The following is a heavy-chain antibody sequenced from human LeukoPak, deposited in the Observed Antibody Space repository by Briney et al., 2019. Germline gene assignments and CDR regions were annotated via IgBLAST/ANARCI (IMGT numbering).Heavy chain of an antibody. J-gene: IGHJ4*02. CDR3: ARGGYSSYTVRFDY. D-gene: IGHD6-13*01. CDR2: INHSGST. V-gene: IGHV4-38-2*02. Sequence: SETLSLTCTVSGYSISSGYYWSWIRQPPGKGLEWIGEINHSGSTNYNPSLKSRVTISVDTSKNQFSLKLSSVTAADTAVYYCARGGYSSYTVRFDYWGQGTLVTVSS. CDR1: GYSISSGYY.